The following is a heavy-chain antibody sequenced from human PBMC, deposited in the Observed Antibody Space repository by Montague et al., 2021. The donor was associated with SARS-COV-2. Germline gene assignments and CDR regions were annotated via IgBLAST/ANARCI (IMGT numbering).Heavy chain of an antibody. D-gene: IGHD1-14*01. CDR1: SSSISSHY. V-gene: IGHV4-59*11. CDR2: VNYGGST. Sequence: SETLSLTCTVSSSSISSHYWSWIRQPPGKGLEWIGYVNYGGSTNYNPSLKGRVSISLDTSKNQFSLRLNSVTAADTAVYYCARAVTTGIDWFDPWGQGTLVIVSS. J-gene: IGHJ5*02. CDR3: ARAVTTGIDWFDP.